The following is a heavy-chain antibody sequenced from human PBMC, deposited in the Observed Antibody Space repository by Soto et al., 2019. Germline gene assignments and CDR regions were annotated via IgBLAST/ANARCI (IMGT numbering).Heavy chain of an antibody. D-gene: IGHD2-15*01. Sequence: SETLSLTCAVYGGSFSGYYWSRIRQPPGKVLKWIGEINHSGSTNYNPSLKSRVTISVDTSKNQFSLKLSSVTAADTAVYYCARRVVVVVAADFDYWGQGTLVTVSS. CDR2: INHSGST. V-gene: IGHV4-34*01. J-gene: IGHJ4*02. CDR1: GGSFSGYY. CDR3: ARRVVVVVAADFDY.